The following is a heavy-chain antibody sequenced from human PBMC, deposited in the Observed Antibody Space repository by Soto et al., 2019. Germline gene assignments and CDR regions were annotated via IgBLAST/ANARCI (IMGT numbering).Heavy chain of an antibody. Sequence: EVQLLESGGGLVQPGGSLRLSCAASGFTFSSYAMSWVRQAPGKGLEWVSAIRGSGGSTYYADSVKGRFTISRDNSKNTLYLQMNSLRAEDTAVYYCAKSKRGNPDAFDIWGQGTMVTVSS. V-gene: IGHV3-23*01. CDR3: AKSKRGNPDAFDI. CDR2: IRGSGGST. CDR1: GFTFSSYA. D-gene: IGHD2-15*01. J-gene: IGHJ3*02.